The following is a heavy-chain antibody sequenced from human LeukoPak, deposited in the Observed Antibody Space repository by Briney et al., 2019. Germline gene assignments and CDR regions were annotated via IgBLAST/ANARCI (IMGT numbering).Heavy chain of an antibody. J-gene: IGHJ5*02. D-gene: IGHD2-2*01. CDR2: IYTSGST. Sequence: SETLSLTCTVSGGSISSYYWSWIRQPAGKGLEWIGRIYTSGSTNYNPSLKSRVTMSVDTSKNQFSLKLSSVTAADTAVYYCARDYCSSTSCYWFDPWGQGTLVTVSS. V-gene: IGHV4-4*07. CDR3: ARDYCSSTSCYWFDP. CDR1: GGSISSYY.